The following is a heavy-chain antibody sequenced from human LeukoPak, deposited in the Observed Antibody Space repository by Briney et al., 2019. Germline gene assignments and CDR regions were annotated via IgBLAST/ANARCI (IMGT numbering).Heavy chain of an antibody. CDR2: ISGGGDKT. J-gene: IGHJ4*02. D-gene: IGHD4-17*01. CDR1: GFTFSNCV. Sequence: GGSLRLSCAASGFTFSNCVMSWVRQAPGKGLEWVSGISGGGDKTWYADSVKGRFTISRDNAKKVLYLQMSSLRAEDTAVYYYARARDYGDYPPDYWGQGTLVTVSS. V-gene: IGHV3-23*01. CDR3: ARARDYGDYPPDY.